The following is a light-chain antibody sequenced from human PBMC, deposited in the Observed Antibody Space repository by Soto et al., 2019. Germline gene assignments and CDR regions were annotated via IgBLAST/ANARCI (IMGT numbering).Light chain of an antibody. CDR1: QGSRND. J-gene: IGKJ1*01. CDR3: LQDYNYPWT. V-gene: IGKV1-6*01. Sequence: AIQMTQSPSSLSASVGDRVTITCRASQGSRNDLGWYQQKPGKAPKLLIYAASSLQSGVPSRFSGSGSGTDFTLTISSLQTEDFATYYCLQDYNYPWTFGQGTKVDIK. CDR2: AAS.